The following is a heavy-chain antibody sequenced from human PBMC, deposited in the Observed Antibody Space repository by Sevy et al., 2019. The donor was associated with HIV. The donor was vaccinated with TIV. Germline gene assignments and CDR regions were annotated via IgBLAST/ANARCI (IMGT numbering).Heavy chain of an antibody. J-gene: IGHJ6*02. CDR3: ARGARGTLPSFYYYGFDV. CDR2: IYPGDSDT. Sequence: GESLKISCKASGYSFSSYWFGWVRQMPGKGLEWMGIIYPGDSDTRYSLSFQGQVTISVDKSFSTAYLQWSSLKASDTAIYYCARGARGTLPSFYYYGFDVWGHGTTVTVSS. CDR1: GYSFSSYW. V-gene: IGHV5-51*01. D-gene: IGHD1-1*01.